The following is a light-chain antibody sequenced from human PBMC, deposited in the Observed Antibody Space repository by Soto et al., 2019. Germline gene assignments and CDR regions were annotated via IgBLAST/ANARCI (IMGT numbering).Light chain of an antibody. CDR3: QQYDDWPWT. J-gene: IGKJ1*01. CDR1: QSVSSSY. V-gene: IGKV3-20*01. CDR2: GAS. Sequence: EIVLTQSPCTLSFSPGERATLSCRASQSVSSSYLAWYQQKPGQAPRLLIYGASSRATGIPDRFSGSGSGTDFTLTISRLEPEDFAFYYCQQYDDWPWTFGQGTKVDIK.